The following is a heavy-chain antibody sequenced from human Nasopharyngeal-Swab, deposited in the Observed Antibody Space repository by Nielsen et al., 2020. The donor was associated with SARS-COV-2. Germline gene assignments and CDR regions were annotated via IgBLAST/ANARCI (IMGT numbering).Heavy chain of an antibody. V-gene: IGHV4-31*02. CDR3: ARATMIVVVIGALDI. D-gene: IGHD3-22*01. J-gene: IGHJ3*02. CDR2: IYYSGST. Sequence: VRQAPGKGLEWIGYIYYSGSTYYNPSLKSRVTISVDTSKNQFSLKLSSVTAADTAVYYCARATMIVVVIGALDIWGQGTMVTVSS.